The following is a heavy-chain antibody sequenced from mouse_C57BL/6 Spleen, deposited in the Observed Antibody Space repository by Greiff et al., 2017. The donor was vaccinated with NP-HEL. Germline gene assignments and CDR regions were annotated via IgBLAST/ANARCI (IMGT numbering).Heavy chain of an antibody. V-gene: IGHV1-81*01. CDR3: ARAPFDY. J-gene: IGHJ2*01. CDR2: IYPRSGST. Sequence: QVQLQQSGAELARPGASVKLSCKASGYTFTSYGISWVKQRTGQGLEWIGEIYPRSGSTNYNEKFKGKATFTADTSSNTAYMQLSSLTTEDSAIYYCARAPFDYWGQGTTLTVSS. CDR1: GYTFTSYG.